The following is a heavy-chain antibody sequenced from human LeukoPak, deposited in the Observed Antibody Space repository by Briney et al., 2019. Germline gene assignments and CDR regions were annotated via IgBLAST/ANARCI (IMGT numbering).Heavy chain of an antibody. V-gene: IGHV3-48*03. D-gene: IGHD3-10*02. J-gene: IGHJ6*04. CDR2: ISSSDSTI. CDR3: AELGITMIGGV. Sequence: GGSLRLSCAASGFTFSSYEMNWVRQAPGKGLEWVSYISSSDSTIYYADSVKGRFTISRDNAKNSLYLQMNSLRAGDTAVYYCAELGITMIGGVWGKGTTVTISS. CDR1: GFTFSSYE.